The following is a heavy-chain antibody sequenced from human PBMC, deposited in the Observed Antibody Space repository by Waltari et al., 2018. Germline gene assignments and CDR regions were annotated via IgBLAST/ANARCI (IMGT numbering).Heavy chain of an antibody. D-gene: IGHD4-17*01. CDR2: IYYSGGT. J-gene: IGHJ4*02. V-gene: IGHV4-31*01. Sequence: QVQLQESGPGLVKPSQTLSLTCTVSGGSISSGGYYWSWIRQHPGKGLEWIGYIYYSGGTDDNPALKSLVTRSVDTSKNQFARKLSSGTAADTAVYYCARVYGDYGGRPGPVYYWGQGTLVTVSS. CDR3: ARVYGDYGGRPGPVYY. CDR1: GGSISSGGYY.